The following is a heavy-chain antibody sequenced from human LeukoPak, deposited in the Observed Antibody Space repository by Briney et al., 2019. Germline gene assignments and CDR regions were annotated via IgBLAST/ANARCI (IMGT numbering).Heavy chain of an antibody. CDR3: ARGRNPGSFIIDY. D-gene: IGHD3-10*01. V-gene: IGHV3-30-3*01. CDR1: GFTFASYA. CDR2: ISSDGTTE. Sequence: PGGSLRLSCAGSGFTFASYAVHWVRQAPGKRLEWVAFISSDGTTEHYRDSVKGRFTLSRDNSKNTVSLQMNSLGTEDTAVYYCARGRNPGSFIIDYWGQGALVTVSS. J-gene: IGHJ4*02.